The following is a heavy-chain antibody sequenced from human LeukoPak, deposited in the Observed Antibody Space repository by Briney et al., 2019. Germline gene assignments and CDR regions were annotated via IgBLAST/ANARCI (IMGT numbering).Heavy chain of an antibody. D-gene: IGHD2-21*01. CDR2: ISYDGSNK. J-gene: IGHJ4*02. CDR1: GLRFIDAW. CDR3: AKDLGLRGIYGPRGGKTIDY. Sequence: GGSLRLSCAVSGLRFIDAWVDWVRQAPGKGLEWVAVISYDGSNKHYADSVKGRFTISRDNSKNTLYLQMNSLRAEDTAVYYCAKDLGLRGIYGPRGGKTIDYWGQGTLVTVSS. V-gene: IGHV3-30*18.